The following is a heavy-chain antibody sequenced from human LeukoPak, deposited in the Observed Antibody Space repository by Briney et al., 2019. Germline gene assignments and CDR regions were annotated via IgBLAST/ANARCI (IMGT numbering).Heavy chain of an antibody. CDR1: GFTFSSYA. J-gene: IGHJ4*02. V-gene: IGHV3-23*01. CDR3: AGSRYYDFWSGYYPEANFDC. CDR2: ISGSGGST. Sequence: GGSLRLSCAASGFTFSSYAMSWVRQAPGKGLEWVSAISGSGGSTYYADSVKGRFTISRDNSKNTLYLQMNSLRAEDTAVYYCAGSRYYDFWSGYYPEANFDCWGQGTLVTVSS. D-gene: IGHD3-3*01.